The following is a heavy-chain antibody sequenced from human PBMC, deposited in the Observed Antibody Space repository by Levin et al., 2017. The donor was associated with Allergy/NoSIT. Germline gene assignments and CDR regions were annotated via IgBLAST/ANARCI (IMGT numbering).Heavy chain of an antibody. CDR3: AKGRRDGYCSSASCNNWLDP. J-gene: IGHJ5*02. V-gene: IGHV4-34*01. D-gene: IGHD2-2*03. CDR1: GGSLTGYY. CDR2: INRSGST. Sequence: ESLKISCAVYGGSLTGYYWNWIRQPPGKGLEWIGEINRSGSTTYNSSLKSRLTMSVDTSKNQFSLRLNSLTAADTAIYYCAKGRRDGYCSSASCNNWLDPWGQGSLVTVSS.